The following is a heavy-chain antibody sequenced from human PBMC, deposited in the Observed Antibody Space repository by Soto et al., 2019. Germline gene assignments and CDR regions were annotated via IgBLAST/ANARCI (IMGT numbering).Heavy chain of an antibody. J-gene: IGHJ4*02. V-gene: IGHV2-5*02. Sequence: QITLKESGPTLVKPTQTLTLTCTFSGFSLTTSGVGVGWIRQPPGKALEWLALIYWDDDKRYSPSLNSRLTITKDTSKNQVVLSMTNMDPVDTATYYCAHSRPPRLLDFWGQGTLVIVSS. CDR2: IYWDDDK. CDR3: AHSRPPRLLDF. D-gene: IGHD6-6*01. CDR1: GFSLTTSGVG.